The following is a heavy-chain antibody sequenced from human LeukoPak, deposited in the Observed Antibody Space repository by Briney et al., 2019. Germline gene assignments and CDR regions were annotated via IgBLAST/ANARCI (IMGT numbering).Heavy chain of an antibody. Sequence: PGGSLRLSCAASGFSFTRYSMNWVRQAPGKGLEWVSGISWNSGSIGYADSVKGRFTISRDNAKNSLYLQMNSLRAEDTALYYCAKGVRITMVRGAFDIWGQGTMVTVSS. CDR3: AKGVRITMVRGAFDI. CDR1: GFSFTRYS. V-gene: IGHV3-9*01. D-gene: IGHD3-10*01. J-gene: IGHJ3*02. CDR2: ISWNSGSI.